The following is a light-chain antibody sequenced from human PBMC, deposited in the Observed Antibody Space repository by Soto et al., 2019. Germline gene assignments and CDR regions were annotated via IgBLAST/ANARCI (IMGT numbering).Light chain of an antibody. CDR3: QQRSNWPFT. V-gene: IGKV3D-20*02. J-gene: IGKJ3*01. CDR2: GAS. CDR1: QSVSNDF. Sequence: EIVLTQSPGILSLSPGERATLSCRASQSVSNDFLAWYQQKPGQAPRLLIYGASTRATDVPDRFSGSGSGADFTLSISRLEPEDFAVYYCQQRSNWPFTFGPGTKVDMK.